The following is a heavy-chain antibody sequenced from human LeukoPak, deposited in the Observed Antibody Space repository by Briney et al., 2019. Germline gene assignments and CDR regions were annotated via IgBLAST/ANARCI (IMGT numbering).Heavy chain of an antibody. CDR2: IYHSGST. J-gene: IGHJ4*02. V-gene: IGHV4-4*02. D-gene: IGHD6-19*01. CDR1: GGSISSSNW. Sequence: SGTLSLTCVVSGGSISSSNWWSWVRQPPEKGLEWIGEIYHSGSTNYNPSLKSRVTISVDKSKNQFSLKPSSVTAADTAVYYCARYDVGWYYFDYWGQGTLVTVSS. CDR3: ARYDVGWYYFDY.